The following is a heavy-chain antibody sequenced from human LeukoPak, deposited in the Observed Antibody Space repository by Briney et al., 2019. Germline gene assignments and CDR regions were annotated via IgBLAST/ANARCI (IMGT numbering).Heavy chain of an antibody. Sequence: GGSLRLSCAASGFTFSSYGMHWVRQAPGKGLEWVAVISYDGSNKYYADSVKGRFTISRDNSKNTLYLQMNSLRAGDTAVYYCAKGKLWSDYWGQGTLVTVSS. CDR1: GFTFSSYG. D-gene: IGHD5-18*01. CDR3: AKGKLWSDY. J-gene: IGHJ4*02. CDR2: ISYDGSNK. V-gene: IGHV3-30*18.